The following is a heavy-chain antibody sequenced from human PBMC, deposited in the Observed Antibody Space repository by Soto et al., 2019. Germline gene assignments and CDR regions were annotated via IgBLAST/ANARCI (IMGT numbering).Heavy chain of an antibody. CDR2: IIPILGIA. Sequence: QVQLVQSGAEVKKPGSSVKVSCKASGGTFSSYTISWVRQAPGQGLEWMGRIIPILGIANYAQKFQGRVTITADKSTSTAYMELSSLRSEDTAVYYCASSHGSGSSFDPWGQGTLVTVSS. CDR3: ASSHGSGSSFDP. J-gene: IGHJ5*02. D-gene: IGHD3-10*01. CDR1: GGTFSSYT. V-gene: IGHV1-69*02.